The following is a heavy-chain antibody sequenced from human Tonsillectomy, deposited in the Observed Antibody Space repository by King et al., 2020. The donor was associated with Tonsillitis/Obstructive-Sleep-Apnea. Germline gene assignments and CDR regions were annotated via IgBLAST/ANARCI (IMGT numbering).Heavy chain of an antibody. Sequence: VQLVESGGGLVQPGRSLRLSCAASGFTFDDYAMHWVRQAPGKGLEWVSGISWNSGSIGYADSVKGRFTISRDNAKNSLYLQMNSLRAEDTALYYCAKDMDRSYYYYYMDVWGKGTTVTVSS. J-gene: IGHJ6*03. D-gene: IGHD2-2*03. V-gene: IGHV3-9*01. CDR3: AKDMDRSYYYYYMDV. CDR2: ISWNSGSI. CDR1: GFTFDDYA.